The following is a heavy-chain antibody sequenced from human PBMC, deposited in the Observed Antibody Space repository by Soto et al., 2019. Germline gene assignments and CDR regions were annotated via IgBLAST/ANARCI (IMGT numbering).Heavy chain of an antibody. CDR2: IYWDDDK. V-gene: IGHV2-5*02. CDR3: AHSKTWLDYFDY. CDR1: GFSLSTNGVG. J-gene: IGHJ4*02. Sequence: QITLKESGPTLVKPTQTLTLTCTFSGFSLSTNGVGVGWIRQPPGKALEWLALIYWDDDKHYSPALKNRLTVTKDSSKKQVVLTMTNMDPVDTATYYCAHSKTWLDYFDYWGQGTLVIVSS. D-gene: IGHD3-22*01.